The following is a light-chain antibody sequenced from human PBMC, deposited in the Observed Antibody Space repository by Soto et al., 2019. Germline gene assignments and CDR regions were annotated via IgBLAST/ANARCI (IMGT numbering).Light chain of an antibody. CDR3: QEYTTYSRT. J-gene: IGKJ1*01. Sequence: EIQMTQSPSTLSASVGDRVTITCRASQSVSRWLAWYQQKPGKVPTVLIYDVSTLQSGVPSRFSGGGSGTDFTLTITSLQPDDFATYYCQEYTTYSRTFGQGTKVDIK. CDR1: QSVSRW. V-gene: IGKV1-5*01. CDR2: DVS.